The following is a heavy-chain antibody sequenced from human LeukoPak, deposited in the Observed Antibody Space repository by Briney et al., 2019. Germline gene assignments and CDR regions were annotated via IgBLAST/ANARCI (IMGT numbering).Heavy chain of an antibody. J-gene: IGHJ4*02. CDR3: AKDESPYYDSSGLDDY. Sequence: GGSLRLSCAASGFTFSSYAMSWVRQAPGKGLEWVSAISGSGGSTYYADSMKGRFTISRDNSKNTLYLQMNSLRAEDTAVYYCAKDESPYYDSSGLDDYWGQGTLVTVSS. V-gene: IGHV3-23*01. CDR1: GFTFSSYA. CDR2: ISGSGGST. D-gene: IGHD3-22*01.